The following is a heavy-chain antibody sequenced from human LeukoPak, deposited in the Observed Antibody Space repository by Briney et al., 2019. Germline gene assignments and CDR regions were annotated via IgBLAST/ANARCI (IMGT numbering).Heavy chain of an antibody. Sequence: PGGSLRLSCAASGFTFSNYGMYWVRQAPGKGLECVSAITGDGGTTYYADSVKGRFTISRDNSKNTLYLQMNCLRAEDMAVYYCADGGSGPTTYFDYWGQGTLVTVSS. CDR1: GFTFSNYG. CDR3: ADGGSGPTTYFDY. CDR2: ITGDGGTT. J-gene: IGHJ4*02. V-gene: IGHV3-23*01. D-gene: IGHD3-10*01.